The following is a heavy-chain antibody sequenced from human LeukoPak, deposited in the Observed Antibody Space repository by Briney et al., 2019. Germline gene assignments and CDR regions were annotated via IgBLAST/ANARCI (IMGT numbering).Heavy chain of an antibody. J-gene: IGHJ6*02. CDR3: ARGFGESFSFYYYGMDV. CDR2: IYHSGST. CDR1: GYSISSGYY. Sequence: NPSETLSLTCTVSGYSISSGYYWGWIRQPPGKGLEWIGSIYHSGSTYYNPSLKSRVTISVDTSKNQFSLKLSSVTAADTAVYYCARGFGESFSFYYYGMDVWGQGTTVTVSS. D-gene: IGHD3-10*01. V-gene: IGHV4-38-2*02.